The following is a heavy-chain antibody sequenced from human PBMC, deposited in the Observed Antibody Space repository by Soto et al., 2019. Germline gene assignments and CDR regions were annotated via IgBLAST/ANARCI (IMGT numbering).Heavy chain of an antibody. D-gene: IGHD6-13*01. CDR3: ATGLVEYSSSWYDY. CDR2: INSDASSR. J-gene: IGHJ4*02. CDR1: GFTFSSYW. V-gene: IGHV3-74*01. Sequence: PGGSLRLSCAASGFTFSSYWMHWVRQAPGKGLVWVSRINSDASSRNYADSVKGRFTISRDNAKNTLYLQMNSLRAEDTAVYYCATGLVEYSSSWYDYWGQGTLVTVSS.